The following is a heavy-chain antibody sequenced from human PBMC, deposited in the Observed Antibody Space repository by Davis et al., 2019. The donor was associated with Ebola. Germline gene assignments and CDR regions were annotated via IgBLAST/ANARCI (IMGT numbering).Heavy chain of an antibody. D-gene: IGHD2-2*02. J-gene: IGHJ5*02. CDR3: ARGDGGPISQLLLYSYNWFDP. Sequence: ASVKVSCKASGYTFTGYYMHWVRQAPGQGLEWMGWINPNSGGTNYAQKFQGRVTMTRDTSISTAYMELSRLRSDDTAVYYCARGDGGPISQLLLYSYNWFDPWGQGTLVTVSS. CDR1: GYTFTGYY. CDR2: INPNSGGT. V-gene: IGHV1-2*02.